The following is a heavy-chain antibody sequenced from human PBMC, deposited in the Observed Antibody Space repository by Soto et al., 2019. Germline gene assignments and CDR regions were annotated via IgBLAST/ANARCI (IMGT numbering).Heavy chain of an antibody. J-gene: IGHJ4*02. D-gene: IGHD2-15*01. CDR3: ARDQGYCSGGSCYPSDY. Sequence: GASVKVSCKASGYTFTSYGISWVRQAPGQGFEWMGWISAYNGNTNYAQKLQGRVTMTTDTSTSTVYMELSSLRSEDTAVYYCARDQGYCSGGSCYPSDYWGQGTLVTVSS. V-gene: IGHV1-18*01. CDR1: GYTFTSYG. CDR2: ISAYNGNT.